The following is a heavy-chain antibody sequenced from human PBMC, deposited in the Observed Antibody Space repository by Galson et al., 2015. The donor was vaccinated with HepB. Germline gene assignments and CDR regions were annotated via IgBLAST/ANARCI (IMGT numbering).Heavy chain of an antibody. CDR3: ATPHDYGDPYGMDV. D-gene: IGHD4-17*01. J-gene: IGHJ6*02. CDR1: GYTFTGYG. Sequence: SVKVSCKASGYTFTGYGISWVRQAPGQGLEWMGWISTYNGNTNYAQKLQGRVTMTTDTSTSTAYMELRSLRSDDTAVYYCATPHDYGDPYGMDVWGQGTTVTVSS. CDR2: ISTYNGNT. V-gene: IGHV1-18*04.